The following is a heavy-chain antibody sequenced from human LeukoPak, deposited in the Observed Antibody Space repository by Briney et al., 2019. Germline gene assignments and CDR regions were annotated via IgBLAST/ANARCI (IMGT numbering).Heavy chain of an antibody. V-gene: IGHV1-69*04. CDR1: GGTFSSYA. J-gene: IGHJ6*02. CDR2: IIPILGIA. Sequence: SVQVPCQACGGTFSSYALRWVRRAPGQGLEWMGRIIPILGIANYAQKFQGRVTITADKSTSTAYMELSSLRAEDTAVYYCATQRCIAARPGYYYYYGMDVWGQGTTVTVSS. CDR3: ATQRCIAARPGYYYYYGMDV. D-gene: IGHD6-6*01.